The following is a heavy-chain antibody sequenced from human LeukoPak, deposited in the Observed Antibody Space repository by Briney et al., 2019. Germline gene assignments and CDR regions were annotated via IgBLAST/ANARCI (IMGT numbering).Heavy chain of an antibody. J-gene: IGHJ4*02. V-gene: IGHV3-30*04. CDR2: ISYDGSNK. D-gene: IGHD3-9*01. CDR1: GFTFSNYA. Sequence: GGSLRLSCAASGFTFSNYALHWVRQAPGKGLEWVAVISYDGSNKFYADSVRGRFTISRDNSKNTLFLQMNSLRPEDTAVYYCARGPDYDILADYFDYWGQGTLVTVSS. CDR3: ARGPDYDILADYFDY.